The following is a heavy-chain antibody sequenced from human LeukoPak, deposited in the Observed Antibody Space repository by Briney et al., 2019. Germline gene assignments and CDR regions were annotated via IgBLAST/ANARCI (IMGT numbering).Heavy chain of an antibody. J-gene: IGHJ3*02. V-gene: IGHV4-34*01. CDR1: GGSISSYY. CDR3: ARGRAYCGGDCYAFDI. D-gene: IGHD2-21*02. Sequence: SETLSLTCTVSGGSISSYYWSWIRQPPGKGLEWIGEINHSGSTNYNPSLKSRVTISVDTSKNQFSLKLSSVTAADTAVYYCARGRAYCGGDCYAFDIWGQGTMVTVSS. CDR2: INHSGST.